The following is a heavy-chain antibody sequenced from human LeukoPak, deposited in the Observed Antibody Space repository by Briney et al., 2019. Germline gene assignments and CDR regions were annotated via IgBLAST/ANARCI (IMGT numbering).Heavy chain of an antibody. CDR3: ARDGSPYCAGGSCYSGFDY. Sequence: GGSLRLSCAASGITFSDYYMSWIRQAPGKGLEWLSYMSSGGSTMYYADSLKGRFTVSRDNTKNSLYLQMNSLRAEDTAVYYCARDGSPYCAGGSCYSGFDYWGQGTLVTVSS. D-gene: IGHD2-15*01. V-gene: IGHV3-11*01. CDR2: MSSGGSTM. CDR1: GITFSDYY. J-gene: IGHJ4*02.